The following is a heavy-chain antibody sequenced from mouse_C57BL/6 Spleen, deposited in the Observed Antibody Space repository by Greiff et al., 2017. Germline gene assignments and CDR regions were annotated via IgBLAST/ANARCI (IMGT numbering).Heavy chain of an antibody. J-gene: IGHJ4*01. V-gene: IGHV5-17*01. CDR2: ISSGSSTI. CDR1: GFTFSDYG. D-gene: IGHD2-5*01. Sequence: EVKVVESGGGLVKPGGSLKLSCAASGFTFSDYGMHWVRQAPEKGLEWVAYISSGSSTIYYADTVKGRFTISRDNAKNTLFMQMTSLRSEDTAMYYCARPAYYSNYSQYAMDYWGQGTSVTVSS. CDR3: ARPAYYSNYSQYAMDY.